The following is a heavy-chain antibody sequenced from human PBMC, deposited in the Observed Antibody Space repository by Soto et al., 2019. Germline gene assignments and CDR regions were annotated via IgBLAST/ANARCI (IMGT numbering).Heavy chain of an antibody. CDR3: ARQGSSVRPYYDFWSGYYHDAFDI. CDR2: ISSSSSYI. CDR1: GFTFSSYS. J-gene: IGHJ3*02. Sequence: GGSLRLSCAASGFTFSSYSMNWVRQAPGKGLEWVSSISSSSSYIYYADSVKGRFTISRDNAKNSLYLQMNSLRAEDTAVYYCARQGSSVRPYYDFWSGYYHDAFDIWGQGTMVTVSS. D-gene: IGHD3-3*01. V-gene: IGHV3-21*01.